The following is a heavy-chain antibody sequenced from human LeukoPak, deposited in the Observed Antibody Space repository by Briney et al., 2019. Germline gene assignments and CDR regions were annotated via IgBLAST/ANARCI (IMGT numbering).Heavy chain of an antibody. J-gene: IGHJ4*02. CDR1: GGSFSGYY. CDR3: ARVRAYYYDSREDY. Sequence: SETLSLTCAVYGGSFSGYYWSWIRQPPGKGPEWIGEINHSGSTNYNPSLKSRVTISVDTSKNQFSLKLSSVTAADTAVYYCARVRAYYYDSREDYWGQGTLVTVSS. CDR2: INHSGST. D-gene: IGHD3-22*01. V-gene: IGHV4-34*01.